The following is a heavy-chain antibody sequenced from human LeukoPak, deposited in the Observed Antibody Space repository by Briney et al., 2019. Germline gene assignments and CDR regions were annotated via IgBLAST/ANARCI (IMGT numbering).Heavy chain of an antibody. J-gene: IGHJ4*02. CDR3: AKGSSGYKFDY. CDR2: ISGDGGRT. CDR1: GFTFDDYA. D-gene: IGHD3-22*01. Sequence: PGGSLRLSCAASGFTFDDYAMHWVRQAPGKGLEWVSLISGDGGRTYYTDSVKGRSTIPRDNSKNSLYLQMNSLRTEDTAFYYCAKGSSGYKFDYWGQGTLVTVSS. V-gene: IGHV3-43*02.